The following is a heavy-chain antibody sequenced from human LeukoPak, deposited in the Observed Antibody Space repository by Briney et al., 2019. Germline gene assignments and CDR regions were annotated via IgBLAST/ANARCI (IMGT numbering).Heavy chain of an antibody. CDR1: GGSISSYY. Sequence: SETLSLTCTVSGGSISSYYWSWIRQPPGKGLEWIGYIYYSGSTNYNPTLKSRVTISVDMSKNQFSLKLTSVTAADTAVYYCARDDSNYYDSSGFDYWGQGTLVTVSS. V-gene: IGHV4-59*01. CDR2: IYYSGST. J-gene: IGHJ4*02. D-gene: IGHD3-22*01. CDR3: ARDDSNYYDSSGFDY.